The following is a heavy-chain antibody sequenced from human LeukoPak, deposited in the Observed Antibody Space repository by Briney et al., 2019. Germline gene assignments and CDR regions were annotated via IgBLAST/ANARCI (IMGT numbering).Heavy chain of an antibody. CDR3: ARGGSYLSAFDI. CDR1: GFTVSSNY. J-gene: IGHJ3*02. D-gene: IGHD1-26*01. CDR2: IYSGGST. Sequence: GGSLRLSCAASGFTVSSNYMSWVRQAPGKGLEGVSIIYSGGSTFYADSVKGRFTISRDNSKNTLYLQMNSLRAEDTAVYYCARGGSYLSAFDIWGQGTMVTVSS. V-gene: IGHV3-53*01.